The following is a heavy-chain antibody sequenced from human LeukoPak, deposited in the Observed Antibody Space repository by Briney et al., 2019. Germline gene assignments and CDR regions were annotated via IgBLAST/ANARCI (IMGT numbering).Heavy chain of an antibody. CDR1: GFTFSSYG. V-gene: IGHV3-64*01. J-gene: IGHJ4*02. D-gene: IGHD3-10*01. CDR3: ARYGSGSYYHY. Sequence: GALRLSCAASGFTFSSYGMHWVRQAPGKGLEYVSAISTDGGGTYYVNSVKGRFTISRDNSKNTLYLQMGSLRAEDMAVYYCARYGSGSYYHYWGQGTLVTVSS. CDR2: ISTDGGGT.